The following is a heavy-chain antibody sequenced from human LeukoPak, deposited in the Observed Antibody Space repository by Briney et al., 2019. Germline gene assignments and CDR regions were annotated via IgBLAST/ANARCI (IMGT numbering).Heavy chain of an antibody. Sequence: GGSLRLSCAASGFTFRSNETNCVRQAPGKGLWWVSYISSSGSTIYYADPVKGRSTISRAKPKNSLYLQMNSLRAEDRPVYYCENKVGDWGEGTLVSV. CDR1: GFTFRSNE. J-gene: IGHJ4*02. CDR2: ISSSGSTI. V-gene: IGHV3-48*03. CDR3: ENKVGD. D-gene: IGHD3-16*01.